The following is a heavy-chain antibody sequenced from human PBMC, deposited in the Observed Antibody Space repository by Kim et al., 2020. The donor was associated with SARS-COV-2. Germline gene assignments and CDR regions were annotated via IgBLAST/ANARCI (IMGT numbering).Heavy chain of an antibody. J-gene: IGHJ5*02. D-gene: IGHD6-13*01. V-gene: IGHV4-59*01. CDR3: ARVTAAAGTSFDL. CDR2: IYYSGST. Sequence: SETLSLTCTVSGGSISSYYWSWIRQPPGKGLEWIGYIYYSGSTHYNPSLKSRVTISVDTSKNQFSLKLSSVSAADTAVYYCARVTAAAGTSFDLRGQGT. CDR1: GGSISSYY.